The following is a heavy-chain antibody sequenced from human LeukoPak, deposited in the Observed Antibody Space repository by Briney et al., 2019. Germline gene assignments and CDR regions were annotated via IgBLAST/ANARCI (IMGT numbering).Heavy chain of an antibody. J-gene: IGHJ5*02. V-gene: IGHV3-23*01. CDR3: AKDRGSSDYGTSVRGRNCFDP. CDR2: ISALGGST. D-gene: IGHD5-12*01. CDR1: GFTFSNYA. Sequence: GGSLRLSCAASGFTFSNYAMSWVRHAPGKGLEWVSGISALGGSTYYADSVKGRFTISRDSSKSTLYVQMNSLRAEDTAVYYCAKDRGSSDYGTSVRGRNCFDPWGQGTLVTVSP.